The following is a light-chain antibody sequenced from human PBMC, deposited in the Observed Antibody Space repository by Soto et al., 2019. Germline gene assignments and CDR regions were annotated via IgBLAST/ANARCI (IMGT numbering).Light chain of an antibody. J-gene: IGKJ1*01. CDR2: GAS. Sequence: EIVLTQSPGTLSSSPGERATLSCRASQSVSSSYLAWYQQKPGQAPRLLIYGASSRATGIPDRFSGSGSGTDFTLTISRLEPEDFAVYYCQQMGTFGQGTKVDIK. CDR3: QQMGT. V-gene: IGKV3-20*01. CDR1: QSVSSSY.